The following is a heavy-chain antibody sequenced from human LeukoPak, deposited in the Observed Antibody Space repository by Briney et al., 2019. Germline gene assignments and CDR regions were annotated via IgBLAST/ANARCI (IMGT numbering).Heavy chain of an antibody. V-gene: IGHV1-2*02. CDR1: GYTFTGYY. CDR2: INPNSGGT. Sequence: ASVKVSCKASGYTFTGYYMHWVRQAPGQGLEWMGWINPNSGGTNYAQKFQGRVTMIRDTSISTAYMGLSRLRSDDTAVYYCARGIYEILTAYQHFDNWGQGTLVTVSS. D-gene: IGHD3-9*01. J-gene: IGHJ4*02. CDR3: ARGIYEILTAYQHFDN.